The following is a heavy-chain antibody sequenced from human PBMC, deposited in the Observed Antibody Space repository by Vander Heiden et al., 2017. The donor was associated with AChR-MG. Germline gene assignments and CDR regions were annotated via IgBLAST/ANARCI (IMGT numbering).Heavy chain of an antibody. V-gene: IGHV3-66*01. CDR2: IYSGGST. D-gene: IGHD3-16*02. CDR1: GSTVSSNQ. CDR3: ARAGMITFGGVIDYYYYGMDV. Sequence: EVQLVESGGGLVQPGGSLRLPCAASGSTVSSNQMSWVRQAPRKGLEWVSVIYSGGSTYYADSVKGRFTISRDNSKNTLYLQMNSLRAEETAVYYCARAGMITFGGVIDYYYYGMDVWGQGTTVTVSS. J-gene: IGHJ6*02.